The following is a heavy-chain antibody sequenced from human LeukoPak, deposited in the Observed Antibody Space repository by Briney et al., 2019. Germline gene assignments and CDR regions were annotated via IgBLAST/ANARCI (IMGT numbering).Heavy chain of an antibody. D-gene: IGHD3-22*01. CDR1: GFTFSSYA. CDR2: ISYDGSNK. J-gene: IGHJ4*02. CDR3: AREEDYDSSGYSVNYFHY. V-gene: IGHV3-30-3*01. Sequence: GRSLRLSCAASGFTFSSYAMHWVRQAPGKGLEWVAVISYDGSNKYYADSVKGRFTISRDNSKNTLYLQMNSLRAEDTAVYYCAREEDYDSSGYSVNYFHYWGQGTLVTVSS.